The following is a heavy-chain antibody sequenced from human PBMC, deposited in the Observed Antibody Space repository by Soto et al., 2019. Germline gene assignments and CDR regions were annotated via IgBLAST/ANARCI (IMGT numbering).Heavy chain of an antibody. Sequence: PSETLSLTCTVSGGSISSSSYYWGWIRQPPGKGLEWIGSIYYSGSTYYNPSLKSRVTISVDTSTNQFSLKLSSVTAADTAVYYCARRGIAVAGTGDYYYYMDVWGKGTTVTVSS. CDR2: IYYSGST. CDR3: ARRGIAVAGTGDYYYYMDV. J-gene: IGHJ6*03. D-gene: IGHD6-19*01. V-gene: IGHV4-39*01. CDR1: GGSISSSSYY.